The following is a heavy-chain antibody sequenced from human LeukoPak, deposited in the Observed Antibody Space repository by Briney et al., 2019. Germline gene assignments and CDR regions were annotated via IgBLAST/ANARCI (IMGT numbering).Heavy chain of an antibody. D-gene: IGHD3-16*01. J-gene: IGHJ4*02. CDR2: ISYDGSNK. CDR1: GFTFSSYS. Sequence: GGSLRLSCAASGFTFSSYSMNWVRQAPGKGLEWVAVISYDGSNKYYADSVKGRFTISRDNSKNTLYLQMNSLRAEDTAVYYCAKDRLGAAADYFDYWGQGTLVTVSS. CDR3: AKDRLGAAADYFDY. V-gene: IGHV3-30*18.